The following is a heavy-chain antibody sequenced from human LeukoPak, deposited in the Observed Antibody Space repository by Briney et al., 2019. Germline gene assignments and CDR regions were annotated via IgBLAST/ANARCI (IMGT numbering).Heavy chain of an antibody. J-gene: IGHJ4*02. CDR3: GKGPGVYAMGALDY. CDR1: GFTFSSYA. V-gene: IGHV3-30*18. Sequence: GGSLRLSCAASGFTFSSYAMHWVRQAPGKGLEWVAAISFDASNKYYADSVKGRFTIPRDNSKNMLYVQMNSLRAEDTAVYYCGKGPGVYAMGALDYWGQGILVSVSS. D-gene: IGHD2-8*01. CDR2: ISFDASNK.